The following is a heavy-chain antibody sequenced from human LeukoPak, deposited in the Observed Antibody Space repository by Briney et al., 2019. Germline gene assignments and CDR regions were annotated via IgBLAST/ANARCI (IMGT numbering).Heavy chain of an antibody. CDR1: GFVLSDYG. CDR2: IGSAGDK. Sequence: PGGSLRLSCAASGFVLSDYGIHWVRQGIGKGLDWVSGIGSAGDKYCAGSERGRFTISRENAENFVYLQVNGLRAEDTAIYYCVRAKRETSSRPWTSGMDVWGQGTTVTVSS. J-gene: IGHJ6*02. V-gene: IGHV3-13*01. D-gene: IGHD3/OR15-3a*01. CDR3: VRAKRETSSRPWTSGMDV.